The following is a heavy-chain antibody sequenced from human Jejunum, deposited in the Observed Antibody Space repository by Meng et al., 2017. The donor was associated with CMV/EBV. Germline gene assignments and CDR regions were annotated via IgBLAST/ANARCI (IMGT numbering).Heavy chain of an antibody. J-gene: IGHJ5*02. CDR3: DRGLEQVLGWEMGS. CDR2: NDRDRNNR. Sequence: VHLQVAGGGLDALGGSQSLSCDASGFPCSNHWSHWLQQVPRRGRERVSRNDRDRNNRDYADSVKGLCTLSRDNSKNKLSLQMNSLRADDADVYYCDRGLEQVLGWEMGSWGQGTLVTVSS. CDR1: GFPCSNHW. D-gene: IGHD5-24*01. V-gene: IGHV3-74*01.